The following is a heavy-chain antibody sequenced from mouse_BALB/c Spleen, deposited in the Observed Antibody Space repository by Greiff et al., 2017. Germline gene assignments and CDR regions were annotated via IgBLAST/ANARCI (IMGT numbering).Heavy chain of an antibody. D-gene: IGHD2-4*01. CDR2: IRLKSNNYAT. Sequence: DVMLVESGGGLVQPGGSMKLSCVASGFTFSNYWMNWVRQSPEKGLEWVAEIRLKSNNYATHYAESVKGRFTISRDDSKSSVYLQMNNLRAEDTGIYYCTRSTMITTYFDYWGQGTTLTVSS. J-gene: IGHJ2*01. CDR1: GFTFSNYW. V-gene: IGHV6-6*02. CDR3: TRSTMITTYFDY.